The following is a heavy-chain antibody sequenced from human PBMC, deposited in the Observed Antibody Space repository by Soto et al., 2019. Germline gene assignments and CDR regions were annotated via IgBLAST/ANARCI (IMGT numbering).Heavy chain of an antibody. CDR1: SGSISSSNW. J-gene: IGHJ4*02. CDR3: ASTDYYDILTGYWKY. CDR2: IYHSGST. Sequence: SETLSLTCAVSSGSISSSNWWSWVRQPPGKGLEWIGEIYHSGSTNYNPSLKSRVTISVDKSKNQFSLKLSSVTAADTAVYYCASTDYYDILTGYWKYWGQGTLVT. D-gene: IGHD3-9*01. V-gene: IGHV4-4*02.